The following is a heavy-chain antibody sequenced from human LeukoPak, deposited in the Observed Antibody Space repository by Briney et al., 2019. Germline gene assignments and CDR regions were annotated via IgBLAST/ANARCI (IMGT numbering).Heavy chain of an antibody. CDR3: AKARAQSSGWHFEY. Sequence: GGSLRLSCAASGFTFSNYAMSWVRQAPGKGLEWVSVISGSGRSTYYVDSVKGQFTISRDNSKNTLYLQMNSLGADDTAIYYCAKARAQSSGWHFEYWGQGTPVTVSS. J-gene: IGHJ4*02. D-gene: IGHD6-25*01. CDR2: ISGSGRST. V-gene: IGHV3-23*01. CDR1: GFTFSNYA.